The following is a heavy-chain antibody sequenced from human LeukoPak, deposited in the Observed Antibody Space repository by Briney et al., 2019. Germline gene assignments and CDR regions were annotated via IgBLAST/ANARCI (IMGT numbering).Heavy chain of an antibody. Sequence: GGSLRLSCAASGFTFSSYVMSWVRQARGKGLEWVSTISGSAYNNDHADTVKGSITISRDNSASTIYLQMNSLEAEDTALYYCAKHRGSYFIDSVGSWCQGTLVSVSS. CDR2: ISGSAYNN. D-gene: IGHD1-26*01. J-gene: IGHJ4*02. CDR3: AKHRGSYFIDSVGS. CDR1: GFTFSSYV. V-gene: IGHV3-23*01.